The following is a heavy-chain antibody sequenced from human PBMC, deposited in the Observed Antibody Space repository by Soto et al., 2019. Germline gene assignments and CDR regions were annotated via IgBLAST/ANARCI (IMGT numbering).Heavy chain of an antibody. J-gene: IGHJ6*02. CDR3: ARQMKQLELIYYYGMDD. CDR1: GYSFTSYW. V-gene: IGHV5-10-1*01. D-gene: IGHD6-6*01. CDR2: IDPSDSYT. Sequence: PGESLKISCKGSGYSFTSYWISWVRQMPGKGLEWMGRIDPSDSYTNYSPSFQGHVTISADKSISTAYLQWSSLKASDTAMYYCARQMKQLELIYYYGMDDWGQRTTVTVSS.